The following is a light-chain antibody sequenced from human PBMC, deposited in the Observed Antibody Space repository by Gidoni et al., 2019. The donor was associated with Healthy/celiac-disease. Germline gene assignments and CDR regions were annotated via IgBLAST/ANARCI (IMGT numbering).Light chain of an antibody. CDR3: SSYTSSSTLV. Sequence: QSALTQPASVSGSPGRPITISCPAPSSDVGGYNYVSWYQQHPGKAPKLMIYDVSNRPSGVSNRFSGSKSGNTASLTISGLQAEDEADYYCSSYTSSSTLVFGGGTKLTVL. V-gene: IGLV2-14*01. J-gene: IGLJ2*01. CDR2: DVS. CDR1: SSDVGGYNY.